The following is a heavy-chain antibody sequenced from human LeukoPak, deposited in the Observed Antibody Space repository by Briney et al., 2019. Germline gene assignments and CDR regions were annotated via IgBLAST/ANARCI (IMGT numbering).Heavy chain of an antibody. Sequence: SETLSLTCTVSGGSISSSSYYWGWIRQPPGKGLEWIGSIYYSGSTYYNTSLKSRVTISVDTSKNQFSLKLSSVTAADTAVYYCARVSIAAAGGFDYWGQGTLVTVSS. CDR1: GGSISSSSYY. D-gene: IGHD6-25*01. CDR3: ARVSIAAAGGFDY. V-gene: IGHV4-39*07. CDR2: IYYSGST. J-gene: IGHJ4*02.